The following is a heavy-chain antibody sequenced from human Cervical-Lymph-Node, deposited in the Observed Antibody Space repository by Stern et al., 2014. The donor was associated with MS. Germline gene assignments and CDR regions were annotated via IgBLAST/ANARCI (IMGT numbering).Heavy chain of an antibody. CDR3: VRDHGSYFPPVFDY. V-gene: IGHV3-30*04. CDR1: GFTFNKYA. Sequence: VQLVESGGGVVQPGRSLRVSCEASGFTFNKYAVYWVRQAPGKGLEWVAFILYDGSNKYYAECVKGRFNVTRDNYKNTVYVEMDSLIAEDTAVFYCVRDHGSYFPPVFDYWGQGTLVTVSS. J-gene: IGHJ4*02. D-gene: IGHD1-26*01. CDR2: ILYDGSNK.